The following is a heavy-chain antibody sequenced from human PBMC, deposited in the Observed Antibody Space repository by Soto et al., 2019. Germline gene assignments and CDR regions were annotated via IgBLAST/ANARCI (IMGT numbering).Heavy chain of an antibody. CDR2: INAGNGNT. Sequence: ASVKVSCKASGYIFTSYALHWVRQAPGQRLEWMGWINAGNGNTKYSQKFQGRVIITRDTSASTAYMELRSLRSEDTAVYYCARDSGGMDVWGQGTTVTVSS. J-gene: IGHJ6*02. CDR1: GYIFTSYA. CDR3: ARDSGGMDV. V-gene: IGHV1-3*01.